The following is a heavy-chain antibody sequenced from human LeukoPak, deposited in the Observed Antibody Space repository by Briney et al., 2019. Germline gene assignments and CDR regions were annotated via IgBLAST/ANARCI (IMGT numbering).Heavy chain of an antibody. CDR1: RFALNTYK. CDR2: ISTSGRTI. CDR3: ASRQSYGCYDY. J-gene: IGHJ4*02. V-gene: IGHV3-48*03. D-gene: IGHD5-12*01. Sequence: PGVPLTLPCAASRFALNTYKMKWVPQAPGKALVWVFYISTSGRTIQHADSVRGLFPFYREKAKNSVYMQMNSLRAEDTAVYYCASRQSYGCYDYWGQGTLVTVSS.